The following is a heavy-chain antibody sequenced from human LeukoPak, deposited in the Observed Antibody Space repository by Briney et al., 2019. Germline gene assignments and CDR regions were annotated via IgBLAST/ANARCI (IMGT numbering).Heavy chain of an antibody. Sequence: SVKVSCKPSGGTFSSYAISWVRQTPGQGLEWMGGILPIFGTANYAQKFQGRVTITTDESTSTAYMELSSLRSEDTAVYYCAASGGYSGYDDYWGQGTLVTVSS. D-gene: IGHD5-12*01. V-gene: IGHV1-69*05. CDR1: GGTFSSYA. CDR3: AASGGYSGYDDY. CDR2: ILPIFGTA. J-gene: IGHJ4*02.